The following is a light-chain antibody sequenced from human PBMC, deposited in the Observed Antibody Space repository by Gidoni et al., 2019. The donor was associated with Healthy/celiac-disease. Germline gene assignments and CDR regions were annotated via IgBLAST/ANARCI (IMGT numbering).Light chain of an antibody. CDR3: QQYNNWPPYT. J-gene: IGKJ2*01. V-gene: IGKV3-15*01. Sequence: EIWMTQSPATLSVSPGERATLSCRASQSVSSNLAWYQQKPGQAPRLLIYGASTRATGIPARFSGSGSGTEFTLTISSLQSEDFAVYYCQQYNNWPPYTFXXXTKLEIK. CDR2: GAS. CDR1: QSVSSN.